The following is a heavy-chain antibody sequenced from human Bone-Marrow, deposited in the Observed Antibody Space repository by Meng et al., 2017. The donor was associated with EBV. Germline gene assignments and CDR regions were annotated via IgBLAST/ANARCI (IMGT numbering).Heavy chain of an antibody. CDR1: GGTFNSDA. J-gene: IGHJ4*02. CDR3: ASESGRGYTPDY. CDR2: LIPMLGAP. D-gene: IGHD3-10*01. Sequence: VQLVKSGAGVKNPRSSVKVSCKTSGGTFNSDAISWVRQATGQGLAWMGGLIPMLGAPNLAQKFQDRVTIIADKSTSTHYMELSSLRSDDTAVYYCASESGRGYTPDYWGRGTLVTVSS. V-gene: IGHV1-69*06.